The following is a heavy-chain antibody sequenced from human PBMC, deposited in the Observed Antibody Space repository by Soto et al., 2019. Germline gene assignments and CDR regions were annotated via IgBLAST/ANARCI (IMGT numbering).Heavy chain of an antibody. J-gene: IGHJ6*02. Sequence: ASVKVSCKASGYSFSNYYIHWLRQAPGQGLEWMGVINPSGGSTSYAQKFQGRVTMNRDTSTSTVYMELSSLRSEDTAVYYCARDRRAARPYYYYYGMDVWGQGTTVTVSS. D-gene: IGHD6-6*01. V-gene: IGHV1-46*01. CDR2: INPSGGST. CDR1: GYSFSNYY. CDR3: ARDRRAARPYYYYYGMDV.